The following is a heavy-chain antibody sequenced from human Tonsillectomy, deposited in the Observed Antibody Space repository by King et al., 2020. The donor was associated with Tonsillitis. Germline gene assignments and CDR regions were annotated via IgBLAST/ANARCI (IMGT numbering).Heavy chain of an antibody. J-gene: IGHJ1*01. D-gene: IGHD3-22*01. CDR1: GFTFSSYA. CDR2: IYSGDSST. Sequence: VQLVESGGGLVQPGGSLRLSCAASGFTFSSYAMSWVRQAPGRGLEWGSVIYSGDSSTYCAHSVKGRFTISRDNSKNTLYLQMNSLRAEDTAVYFCAKGPRITMRIDEARNTFFQHWGQGTLVTVSS. V-gene: IGHV3-23*03. CDR3: AKGPRITMRIDEARNTFFQH.